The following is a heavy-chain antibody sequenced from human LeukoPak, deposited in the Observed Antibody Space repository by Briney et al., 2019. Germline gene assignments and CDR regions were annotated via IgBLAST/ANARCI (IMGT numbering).Heavy chain of an antibody. Sequence: GGSLRLSCAASGFTVSTNYMSWVRQGPGKGLEWVGRIKSKNVGETTEYAAPVQGRFTISRDDSKNTVYLQMSSLKTEDTAVYYCTTDPSVLVVGYWGQGTLVTVSS. J-gene: IGHJ4*02. CDR2: IKSKNVGETT. D-gene: IGHD2-15*01. CDR1: GFTVSTNY. V-gene: IGHV3-15*01. CDR3: TTDPSVLVVGY.